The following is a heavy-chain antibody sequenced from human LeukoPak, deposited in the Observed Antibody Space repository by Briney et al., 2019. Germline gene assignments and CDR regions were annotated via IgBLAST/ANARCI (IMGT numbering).Heavy chain of an antibody. CDR2: INHSGST. V-gene: IGHV4-34*01. CDR1: GGSISSYY. Sequence: SETLSLTCTVSGGSISSYYRSWIRQPPGKGLEWIGEINHSGSTNYNPSLKSRVTISVDTSKNQFSLKLSSVTAADTAVYYCARARIAARPEGFDYWGQGTLVTVSS. CDR3: ARARIAARPEGFDY. D-gene: IGHD6-6*01. J-gene: IGHJ4*02.